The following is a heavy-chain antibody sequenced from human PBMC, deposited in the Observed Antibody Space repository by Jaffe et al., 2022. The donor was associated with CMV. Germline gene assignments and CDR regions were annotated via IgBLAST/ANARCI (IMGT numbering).Heavy chain of an antibody. J-gene: IGHJ4*02. V-gene: IGHV3-73*01. CDR3: TWSVVVGATISYY. Sequence: EVQLVESGGGLVQPGGSLKLSCAASGFTFSGSAMHWVRQASGKGLEWVGRIRSKANSYATAYAASVKGRFTISRDDSKNTAYLQMNSLKTEDTAVYYCTWSVVVGATISYYWGQGTLVTVSS. CDR2: IRSKANSYAT. D-gene: IGHD1-26*01. CDR1: GFTFSGSA.